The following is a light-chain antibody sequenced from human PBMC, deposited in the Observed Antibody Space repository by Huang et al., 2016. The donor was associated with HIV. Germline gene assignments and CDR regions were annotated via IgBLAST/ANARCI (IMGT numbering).Light chain of an antibody. CDR2: GAS. CDR3: QQLHSYPIT. V-gene: IGKV1-13*02. CDR1: QDIGTS. Sequence: AVHLTQSPSSLSASVVDTVIISCRASQDIGTSLAWYQHKTGKAPKLLISGASSLQAGVPSRFSGDSAGTYFTLFINDLQTEDFATYYCQQLHSYPITFGQGTRLDIK. J-gene: IGKJ5*01.